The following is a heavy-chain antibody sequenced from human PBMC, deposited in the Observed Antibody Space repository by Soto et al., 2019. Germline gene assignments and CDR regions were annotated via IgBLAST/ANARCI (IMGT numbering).Heavy chain of an antibody. Sequence: ASVKVSCKASGYTFTSYYMHWVRQAPGQGLEWMGIINPSGGSTSYAQKFQGRVTMTRDTSTSTVYMELSSLRSEDTAVYYCAREDYGSGTPNYYYYYGMEVWGQGTTVTVSS. CDR2: INPSGGST. J-gene: IGHJ6*02. CDR3: AREDYGSGTPNYYYYYGMEV. CDR1: GYTFTSYY. D-gene: IGHD3-10*01. V-gene: IGHV1-46*03.